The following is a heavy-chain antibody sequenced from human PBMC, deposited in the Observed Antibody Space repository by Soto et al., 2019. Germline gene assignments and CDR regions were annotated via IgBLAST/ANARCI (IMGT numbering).Heavy chain of an antibody. D-gene: IGHD3-10*01. CDR2: IWYDGSNK. CDR3: SCLAWFGDPVPPFDC. V-gene: IGHV3-33*01. Sequence: PGESLKISCAASGFTFSSYGMHWVRRAPGKGLEWVAVIWYDGSNKYYADSVKGRFTISRDNSKNTLYLQMNSLRAEDTAVYYCSCLAWFGDPVPPFDCWGQGIVVTVSS. CDR1: GFTFSSYG. J-gene: IGHJ4*02.